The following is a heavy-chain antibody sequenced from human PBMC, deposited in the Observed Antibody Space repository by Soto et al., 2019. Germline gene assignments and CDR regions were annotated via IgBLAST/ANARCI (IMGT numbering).Heavy chain of an antibody. V-gene: IGHV4-30-2*01. CDR2: IYHSGST. Sequence: SETLSLTCAVSGGSISSGGYSWSWIRQPPGKGLEWIGYIYHSGSTYYNPSLKSRVTISVDRSKNQFSLKLSSVTAADTAVYYCARRSIAVAGVPYYFDYWGQGTLVTVSS. CDR1: GGSISSGGYS. J-gene: IGHJ4*02. CDR3: ARRSIAVAGVPYYFDY. D-gene: IGHD6-19*01.